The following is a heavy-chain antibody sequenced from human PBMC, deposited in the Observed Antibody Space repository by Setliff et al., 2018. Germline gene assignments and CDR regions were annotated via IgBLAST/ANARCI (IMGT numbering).Heavy chain of an antibody. CDR3: ARVESMVRGKNILRHFDY. V-gene: IGHV1-18*01. Sequence: ASVKVSCKASGYTLSNYGVTWVRQAPGQGLEWMGWVTVYNGNTKYAQNLQGRLTLTTDISTSTAYMELGSLTTDDTAVYYCARVESMVRGKNILRHFDYWGQGIQVTAPQ. CDR2: VTVYNGNT. J-gene: IGHJ4*02. D-gene: IGHD3-10*01. CDR1: GYTLSNYG.